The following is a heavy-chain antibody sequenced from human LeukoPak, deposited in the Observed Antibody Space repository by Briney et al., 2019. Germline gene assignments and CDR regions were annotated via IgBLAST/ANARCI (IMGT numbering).Heavy chain of an antibody. CDR3: AKGHLLWGLYYFDY. Sequence: GGSLRLSCAVSGFTVSSNYMSWVRQAPGKGLEWVSAISGSGGSTYYADSVKGRFTISRDHSKNTLYLQMNSLRADDTAVYYCAKGHLLWGLYYFDYWGQGTLVTVSS. CDR2: ISGSGGST. J-gene: IGHJ4*02. V-gene: IGHV3-23*01. D-gene: IGHD2-21*01. CDR1: GFTVSSNY.